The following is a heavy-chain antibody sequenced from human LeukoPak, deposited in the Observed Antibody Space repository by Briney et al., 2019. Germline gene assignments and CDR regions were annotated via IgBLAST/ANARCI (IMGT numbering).Heavy chain of an antibody. Sequence: GGSLRLSCAASGFTFSSYGMHWVRQAPGKGLEWVAVISYDGSNKYYADSVKGRFTISRDNSKNTLYLQMNSLRAEDTAVYYCAKDFYDYVWGSPDAFDIWGQGTMVTVSS. V-gene: IGHV3-30*18. J-gene: IGHJ3*02. CDR2: ISYDGSNK. D-gene: IGHD3-16*01. CDR1: GFTFSSYG. CDR3: AKDFYDYVWGSPDAFDI.